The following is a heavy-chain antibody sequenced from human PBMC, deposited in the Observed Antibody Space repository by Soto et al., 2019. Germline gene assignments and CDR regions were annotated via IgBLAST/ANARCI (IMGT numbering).Heavy chain of an antibody. CDR1: GYTFTSYY. Sequence: QVQLVQSGAEVKKPGASVKLSCKASGYTFTSYYIHWVRQAPGQGLEWIGIINPNGGSTNYAYTLKGRLTVTRDTSTATVYMELGALTSEDTGVYYCARGLGLGDYWGQGTLVTVSS. CDR3: ARGLGLGDY. J-gene: IGHJ4*02. D-gene: IGHD3-9*01. CDR2: INPNGGST. V-gene: IGHV1-46*04.